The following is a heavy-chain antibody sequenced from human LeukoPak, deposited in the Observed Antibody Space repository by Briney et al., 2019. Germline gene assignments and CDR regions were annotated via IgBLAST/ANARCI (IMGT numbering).Heavy chain of an antibody. Sequence: GGSLRLSCAASGFTFDDYAMHWVRQAPGKGLEWVSGISWNSGSIGYADSAKGRFTISRDNAKNSLYLQMNSLRAEDTALYYCAKAVAVAGNWFDPWGQGTLVTVSS. CDR1: GFTFDDYA. D-gene: IGHD6-19*01. CDR2: ISWNSGSI. J-gene: IGHJ5*02. CDR3: AKAVAVAGNWFDP. V-gene: IGHV3-9*01.